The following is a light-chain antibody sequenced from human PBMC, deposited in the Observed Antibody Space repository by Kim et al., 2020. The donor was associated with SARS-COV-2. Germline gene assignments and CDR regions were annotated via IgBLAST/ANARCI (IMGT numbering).Light chain of an antibody. J-gene: IGLJ1*01. Sequence: QSALTQPASVSGSPGQSITISCTGTSSDVGSYTLVSWYQLHPGNAPKLLIYEVSKRPSGVANRFSGSKSGNTSSLTISGPQAEDEADYYWCSYAGSSTYVFGTGTKVTVL. CDR3: CSYAGSSTYV. V-gene: IGLV2-23*02. CDR2: EVS. CDR1: SSDVGSYTL.